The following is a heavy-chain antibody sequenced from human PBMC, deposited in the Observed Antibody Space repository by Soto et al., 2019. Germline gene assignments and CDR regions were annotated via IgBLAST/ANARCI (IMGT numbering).Heavy chain of an antibody. CDR3: AKADGLYSGYDWTYNWFDP. CDR1: GFTFSSYG. V-gene: IGHV3-30*18. J-gene: IGHJ5*02. CDR2: ISYDRSNK. Sequence: GGSLTLSCAASGFTFSSYGMHWVRQAPGKGLEWVAVISYDRSNKYYADSVKGRFTISRDNSKNTLYLQMNSLRAEDTAVYYCAKADGLYSGYDWTYNWFDPWGQGTMVTVSS. D-gene: IGHD5-12*01.